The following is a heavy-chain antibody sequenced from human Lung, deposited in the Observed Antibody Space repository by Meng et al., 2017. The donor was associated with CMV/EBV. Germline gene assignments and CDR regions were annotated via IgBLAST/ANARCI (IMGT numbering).Heavy chain of an antibody. V-gene: IGHV1-69*08. CDR1: GGSFSTYS. CDR2: ITPNLGTT. J-gene: IGHJ4*02. D-gene: IGHD3-10*01. CDR3: AREGTPLVL. Sequence: SVXVSCKASGGSFSTYSISWVRQAPGQGLEWMGRITPNLGTTNYAQKFQGRVTITADKSTRTAYTELSSLRSEDTAVYYCAREGTPLVLWGQGTLVTVSS.